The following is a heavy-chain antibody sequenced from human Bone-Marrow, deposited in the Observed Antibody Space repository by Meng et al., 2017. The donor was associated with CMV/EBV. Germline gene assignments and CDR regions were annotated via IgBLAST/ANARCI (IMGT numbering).Heavy chain of an antibody. CDR3: ARSIPLVNV. D-gene: IGHD1-26*01. CDR1: GFTFSSYA. Sequence: GGSLRLSCAASGFTFSSYAMHWVRQAPGKGLEWVAVISYDGSNKYYADSVKGRFTISRDNAKNSLYLQMNSLRAEDTAVYYCARSIPLVNVWGQGTTVTVSS. J-gene: IGHJ6*02. V-gene: IGHV3-30-3*01. CDR2: ISYDGSNK.